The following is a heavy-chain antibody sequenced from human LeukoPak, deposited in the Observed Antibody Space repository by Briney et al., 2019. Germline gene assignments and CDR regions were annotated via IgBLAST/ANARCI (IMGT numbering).Heavy chain of an antibody. J-gene: IGHJ4*02. D-gene: IGHD3-10*01. Sequence: KSGASLEISCKGSGSSFTSYWIGWVRQLPGKGLEWMGIIYPGDSDTRYSPSFQGQVTISADKSISTAYLQWSSLKASDTAMYYCARVMVRGVIPDYWGQGTLVTVSS. CDR1: GSSFTSYW. V-gene: IGHV5-51*01. CDR2: IYPGDSDT. CDR3: ARVMVRGVIPDY.